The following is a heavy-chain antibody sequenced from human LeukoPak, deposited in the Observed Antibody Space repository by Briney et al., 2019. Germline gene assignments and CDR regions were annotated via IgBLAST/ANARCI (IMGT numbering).Heavy chain of an antibody. CDR3: AKGLGTTVTYYYYGMDV. Sequence: PGGSLRLSCAASGFTFRSYAMSWVRQAPGKGLEWVSAISGSGGSTYYADSVKGRFTISRDNSKNTLYLQMNSLRAEDTAVYYCAKGLGTTVTYYYYGMDVWGQGTLVTVSS. J-gene: IGHJ6*02. V-gene: IGHV3-23*01. D-gene: IGHD4-17*01. CDR2: ISGSGGST. CDR1: GFTFRSYA.